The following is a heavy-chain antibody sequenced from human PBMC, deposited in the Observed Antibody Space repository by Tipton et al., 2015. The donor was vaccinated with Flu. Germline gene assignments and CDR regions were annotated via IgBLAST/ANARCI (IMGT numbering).Heavy chain of an antibody. J-gene: IGHJ5*02. Sequence: TLSLTCSVSGDSIGSDYYWGWIRQPPGKGLEWLGNIHRSGNTYYNSSLKSRVTISLDKSKNQFSLRLVSLPATDTAVYYGARRDYSNCVSEPKNWFDPWGQGILVTVSS. CDR3: ARRDYSNCVSEPKNWFDP. V-gene: IGHV4-38-2*01. CDR2: IHRSGNT. D-gene: IGHD4-11*01. CDR1: GDSIGSDYY.